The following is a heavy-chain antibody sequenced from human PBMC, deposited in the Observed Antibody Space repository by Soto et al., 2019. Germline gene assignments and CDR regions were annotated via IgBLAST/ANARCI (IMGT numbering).Heavy chain of an antibody. CDR2: IKSKTDGGTT. D-gene: IGHD5-12*01. CDR3: TTDTDIVATIFDY. J-gene: IGHJ4*02. CDR1: SVSNAW. Sequence: SVSNAWMNWVRQAPGKGLEWVGRIKSKTDGGTTDYAAPVKGRFTISRDDSKNTLYLQMNSLKTEDTAVYYYTTDTDIVATIFDYWGQGTLVTVSS. V-gene: IGHV3-15*07.